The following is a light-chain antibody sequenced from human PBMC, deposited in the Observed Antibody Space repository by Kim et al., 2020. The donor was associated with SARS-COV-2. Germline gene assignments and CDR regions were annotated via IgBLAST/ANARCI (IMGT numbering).Light chain of an antibody. Sequence: SYELTQPPSVFLAPGQTARITCDGDNIGSKNVPWYQQRPGQAPVLVIYYDNDRPSGIPERFSGSNSGNSATLTISRAEAGDEADYYCQVWDRDSGHAVFGSGTQLTVL. CDR3: QVWDRDSGHAV. V-gene: IGLV3-21*04. J-gene: IGLJ2*01. CDR2: YDN. CDR1: NIGSKN.